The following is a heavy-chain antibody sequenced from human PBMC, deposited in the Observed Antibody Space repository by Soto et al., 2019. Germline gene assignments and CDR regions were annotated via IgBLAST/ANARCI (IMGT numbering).Heavy chain of an antibody. V-gene: IGHV3-23*01. CDR1: GFTFSSYA. J-gene: IGHJ4*02. Sequence: GGSLRLSCAASGFTFSSYAMSWVRQAPGKGLEWVSAISGSGGSTYYADSVKGRFTISRDNSKNTLYLQMNSLRAEDTAVYYCAKALPPYSSGWSEYYFDYWGQGTLVTVSS. CDR2: ISGSGGST. CDR3: AKALPPYSSGWSEYYFDY. D-gene: IGHD6-19*01.